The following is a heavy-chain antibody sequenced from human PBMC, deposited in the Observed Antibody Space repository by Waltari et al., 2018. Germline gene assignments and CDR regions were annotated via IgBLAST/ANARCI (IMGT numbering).Heavy chain of an antibody. CDR3: AREVKEVADSDAFDI. CDR1: GGSVADNKYY. J-gene: IGHJ3*02. Sequence: QVQLQESGPGLVKPSQTLSLTCTVSGGSVADNKYYWSWVRQPPGKGLEWIGYSCYRYDTHYSPSLKTRANISIDASKNQFSLMLNSVTAADTAIYFCAREVKEVADSDAFDIWGQGTAVTVS. CDR2: SCYRYDT. V-gene: IGHV4-30-4*01. D-gene: IGHD6-19*01.